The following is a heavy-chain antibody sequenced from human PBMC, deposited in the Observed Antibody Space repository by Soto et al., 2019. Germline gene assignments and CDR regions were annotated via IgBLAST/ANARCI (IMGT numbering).Heavy chain of an antibody. CDR1: GFTFRSYG. CDR2: ISSDGSNK. D-gene: IGHD2-2*01. CDR3: ANGRKYGQFIPFDY. Sequence: QVQLVESGGGVVQPGRSLRLSCVASGFTFRSYGMHWVRQAPGKGLEWVALISSDGSNKYYVDSVKGRFSISRDNSKNTLYLQMDSLITEDTAVDYCANGRKYGQFIPFDYWGQGSLVTVSS. J-gene: IGHJ4*02. V-gene: IGHV3-30*18.